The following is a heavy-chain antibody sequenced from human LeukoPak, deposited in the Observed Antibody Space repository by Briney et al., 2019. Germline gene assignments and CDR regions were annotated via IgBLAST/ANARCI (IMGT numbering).Heavy chain of an antibody. CDR1: GFTFSTYV. J-gene: IGHJ6*02. CDR3: GRYYVMDV. V-gene: IGHV3-23*01. Sequence: GGSLRLSCAASGFTFSTYVMNWVRQAPGKGLEWVSTISDSGGSTYYADSVKGRFTITRDNSKSTLYLQMNSLRAEDTAVYYCGRYYVMDVWGQGTSVTVSS. CDR2: ISDSGGST.